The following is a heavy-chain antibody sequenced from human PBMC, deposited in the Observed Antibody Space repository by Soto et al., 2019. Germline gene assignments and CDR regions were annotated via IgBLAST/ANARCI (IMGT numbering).Heavy chain of an antibody. Sequence: SETLSLTCSVSGDSISTVDYFWAWIRQPPGQALEYIGYIYKSTTTYYNPSFESRVAISLDTSKSQFSLNVTSVTAADTAVYFCARGRYCLTGRCFPNWFDSWGQGTLVTSPQ. CDR3: ARGRYCLTGRCFPNWFDS. V-gene: IGHV4-30-4*01. D-gene: IGHD2-15*01. J-gene: IGHJ5*01. CDR1: GDSISTVDYF. CDR2: IYKSTTT.